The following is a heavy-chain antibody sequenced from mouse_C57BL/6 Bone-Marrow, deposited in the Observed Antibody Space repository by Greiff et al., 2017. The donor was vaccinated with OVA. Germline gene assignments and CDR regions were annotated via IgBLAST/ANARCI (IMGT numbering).Heavy chain of an antibody. V-gene: IGHV1-76*01. CDR1: GYTFTDHY. CDR2: IYPGNGNT. D-gene: IGHD2-3*01. J-gene: IGHJ2*01. CDR3: ARDDGYFFEY. Sequence: VQLQESGAEVVRPGASVKLSCKASGYTFTDHYINWVKQRPGQGLEWIARIYPGNGNTYYNEQFKGKATLTAEKSSNTANMQLSSLRSEDSAVYFCARDDGYFFEYWGQGTTLTVSS.